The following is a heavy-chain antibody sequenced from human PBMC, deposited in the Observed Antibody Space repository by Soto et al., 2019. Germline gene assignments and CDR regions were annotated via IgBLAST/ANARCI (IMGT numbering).Heavy chain of an antibody. V-gene: IGHV4-39*07. D-gene: IGHD3-9*01. CDR1: GGSISSSSYY. J-gene: IGHJ5*02. CDR2: IDYSGST. Sequence: SESLSLTCTVSGGSISSSSYYWGWIRQHPGKGREWIGSIDYSGSTYYNPSLKSRVTISVDTSKNQFSLKLSYVTAADTAVYYCARVMGHYDILTGPYNWFDPWGQGTLVTVSS. CDR3: ARVMGHYDILTGPYNWFDP.